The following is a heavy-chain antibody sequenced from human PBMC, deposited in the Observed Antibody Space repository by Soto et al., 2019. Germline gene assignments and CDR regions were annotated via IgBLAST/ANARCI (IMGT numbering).Heavy chain of an antibody. V-gene: IGHV3-33*01. D-gene: IGHD3-16*02. CDR3: VRDGEDYIRGSYRYAD. CDR1: GSSVSSYG. J-gene: IGHJ4*02. CDR2: IWYDGSNK. Sequence: GGALRPSCVASGSSVSSYGMQWVRQAPGKGLEWVAVIWYDGSNKHCVDSVKGRFTISRDNSRNMLFLEMNSLRLEDTGVYYCVRDGEDYIRGSYRYADWGQGTLVPVSS.